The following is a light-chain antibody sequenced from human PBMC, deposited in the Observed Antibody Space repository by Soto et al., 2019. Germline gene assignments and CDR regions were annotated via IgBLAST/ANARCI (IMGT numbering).Light chain of an antibody. CDR1: SGHSSYA. Sequence: QPVLTQSPSASASLGASVKLTCTLSSGHSSYAIAWHQQQPARGPRFLMKVHSDGSHSKGDGIPDRFSGSSSGAERFLTIPSLQSEDEADYYCQTWGSGIRVFGGGTKLTVL. CDR3: QTWGSGIRV. V-gene: IGLV4-69*01. J-gene: IGLJ3*02. CDR2: VHSDGSH.